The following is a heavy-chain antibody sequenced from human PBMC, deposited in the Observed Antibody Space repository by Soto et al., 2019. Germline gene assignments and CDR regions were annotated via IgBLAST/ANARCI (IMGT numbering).Heavy chain of an antibody. CDR2: SSVYNGNT. CDR1: GYAFPNHD. D-gene: IGHD2-21*02. CDR3: ARTLVTGYYFYGMDV. V-gene: IGHV1-18*01. J-gene: IGHJ6*02. Sequence: SVKVCCKASGYAFPNHDVRRVRQAPGQGLEWMGWSSVYNGNTNYAHKRQDRVTMTRDTSTGTAYMELRSLRSDDTAVYYCARTLVTGYYFYGMDVWGQGTTVTVSS.